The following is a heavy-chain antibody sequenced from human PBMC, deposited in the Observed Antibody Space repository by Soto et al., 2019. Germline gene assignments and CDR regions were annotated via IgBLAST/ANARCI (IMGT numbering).Heavy chain of an antibody. CDR2: ISAYNGNT. D-gene: IGHD3-22*01. V-gene: IGHV1-18*04. J-gene: IGHJ5*02. Sequence: QVQLVQSGAEVKKPGASVKVSCKASGYNFTTYGISWVRQAPGQGLEWMGWISAYNGNTNCGQKLQGRVTMTTDTPPSTAYMELRSLRSDDTAVYYCARYYDSSGYSWSAPWGQGTLVTVSS. CDR3: ARYYDSSGYSWSAP. CDR1: GYNFTTYG.